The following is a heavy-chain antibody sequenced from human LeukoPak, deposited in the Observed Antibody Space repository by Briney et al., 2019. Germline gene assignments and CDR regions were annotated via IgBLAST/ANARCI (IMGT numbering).Heavy chain of an antibody. CDR3: TTLFQLDP. Sequence: GGSPRLSCAASGFTFSSYSMNWVRQAPGKGLEWVSTISDSAISTYYADSVKGRFTISRDNSKNTLYLQMNSLKTEDTAVYYCTTLFQLDPWGQGTLVTVSS. V-gene: IGHV3-23*01. CDR2: ISDSAIST. CDR1: GFTFSSYS. D-gene: IGHD1-14*01. J-gene: IGHJ5*02.